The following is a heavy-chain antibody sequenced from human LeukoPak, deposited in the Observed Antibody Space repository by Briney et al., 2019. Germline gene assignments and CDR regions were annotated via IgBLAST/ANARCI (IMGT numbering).Heavy chain of an antibody. Sequence: SQTLSLTCTVSGGSISSGSYYWSWIRQPAGKGLEWIGRIYTSGSTNYNPSLKSRVTISVDTSKNQFSLKLSSVTAADTAVYYCARLGESATFDYWGQGTLVTVSS. CDR3: ARLGESATFDY. CDR2: IYTSGST. V-gene: IGHV4-61*02. CDR1: GGSISSGSYY. J-gene: IGHJ4*02.